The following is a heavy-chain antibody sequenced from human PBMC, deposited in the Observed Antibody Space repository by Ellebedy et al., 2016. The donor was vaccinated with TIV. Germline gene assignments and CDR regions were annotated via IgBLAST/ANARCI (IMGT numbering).Heavy chain of an antibody. D-gene: IGHD3-10*01. CDR3: ARAVIGKEDFDY. CDR1: GFTFSTYA. CDR2: ISGSGSNT. V-gene: IGHV3-23*01. Sequence: GESLKISCAASGFTFSTYAMSWVRQAPEKGLEWVSAISGSGSNTYYTDSVKGRFTISRDNSKNTLYLQMNSLTTEDTAVYYCARAVIGKEDFDYWGQGSLVSVSS. J-gene: IGHJ4*02.